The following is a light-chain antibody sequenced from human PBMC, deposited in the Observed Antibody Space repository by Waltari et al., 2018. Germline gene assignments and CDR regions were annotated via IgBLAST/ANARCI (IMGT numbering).Light chain of an antibody. V-gene: IGKV3-20*01. CDR2: GAS. CDR1: QSGGAN. J-gene: IGKJ4*02. CDR3: QHYVLLPLT. Sequence: EIVTPPPPGTLSLPPGARALPSCCTSQSGGANLAWYQQKPGQAPWLLIYGASSRATGIPDRFSGSGSGTVFSLSISRLEPEDFAVYYCQHYVLLPLTFGGGTKVEIK.